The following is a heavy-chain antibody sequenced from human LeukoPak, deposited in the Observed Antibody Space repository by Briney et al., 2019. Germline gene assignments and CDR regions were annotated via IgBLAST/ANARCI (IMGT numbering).Heavy chain of an antibody. CDR3: ARDRGTKGSIWFDP. CDR2: IIPIFGTA. J-gene: IGHJ5*02. D-gene: IGHD4-11*01. V-gene: IGHV1-69*05. CDR1: GGTFSSYA. Sequence: GASVKVSCKASGGTFSSYAISWVRQAPGQGLEWMGGIIPIFGTANYAQKFQGRVTITTDESTSTAYMELSSLRAEDTAVYYCARDRGTKGSIWFDPWGQGTLVTVSS.